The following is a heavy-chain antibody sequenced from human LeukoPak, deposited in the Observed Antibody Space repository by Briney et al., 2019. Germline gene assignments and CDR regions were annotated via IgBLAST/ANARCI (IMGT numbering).Heavy chain of an antibody. CDR3: ARWSSGYYNYFDY. V-gene: IGHV4-39*07. CDR1: GGSINSVSYY. D-gene: IGHD3-22*01. J-gene: IGHJ4*02. CDR2: IYYSGST. Sequence: PSETLSLTCTVSGGSINSVSYYWDWIRQPPGKGLEWIGSIYYSGSTYYNPSLKSRVTISVDTSKNQFSLELRSVTAADAAVYYCARWSSGYYNYFDYWGQGTLVTVSS.